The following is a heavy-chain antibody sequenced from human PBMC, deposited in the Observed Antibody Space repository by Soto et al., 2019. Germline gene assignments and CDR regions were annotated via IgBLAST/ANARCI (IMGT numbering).Heavy chain of an antibody. Sequence: ASVKVSCKASGYTFTSYYMHWVRQAPGQGLEWMAMINPSGGRTKYAQIFQGRVTLTRDTSTGTVDMELSSLTSEDTAVYYCARGGFDCSGGSCYLYYYYYGMDVWGQGTTVTVSS. J-gene: IGHJ6*02. CDR1: GYTFTSYY. V-gene: IGHV1-46*01. CDR3: ARGGFDCSGGSCYLYYYYYGMDV. CDR2: INPSGGRT. D-gene: IGHD2-15*01.